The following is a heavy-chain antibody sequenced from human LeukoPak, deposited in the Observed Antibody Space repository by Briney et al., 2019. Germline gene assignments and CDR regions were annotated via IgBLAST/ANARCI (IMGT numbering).Heavy chain of an antibody. V-gene: IGHV3-33*06. D-gene: IGHD2-2*01. J-gene: IGHJ4*02. CDR2: IWYDGSNK. Sequence: GGSLRLSCAASGFTFSSYGMHWVRQAPGKGLEWVAVIWYDGSNKYYADSVKGRFTISRDNSKNTLYLQMNSLRAEDTAVYYCAKDEYCSSTSCYAVDYWGQGTLVTVSS. CDR1: GFTFSSYG. CDR3: AKDEYCSSTSCYAVDY.